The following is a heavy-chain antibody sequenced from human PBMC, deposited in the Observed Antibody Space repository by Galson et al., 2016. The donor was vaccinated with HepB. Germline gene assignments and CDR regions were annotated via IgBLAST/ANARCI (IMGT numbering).Heavy chain of an antibody. D-gene: IGHD1-26*01. J-gene: IGHJ3*02. Sequence: SLRLSCAASGFTFSDYYMSWIRQAPGKGLEWVSYISITSTYTNYADSVKGRFTISRDNAKNSLYLQMNSLRAEDTALYYCARERGEGGSFLEGGFDIWGQGTMVTVSS. CDR1: GFTFSDYY. CDR2: ISITSTYT. CDR3: ARERGEGGSFLEGGFDI. V-gene: IGHV3-11*06.